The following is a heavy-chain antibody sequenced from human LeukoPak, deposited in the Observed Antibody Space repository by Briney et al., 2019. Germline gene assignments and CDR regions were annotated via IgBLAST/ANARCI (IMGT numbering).Heavy chain of an antibody. J-gene: IGHJ5*02. CDR3: ARALAVAGTGGFDP. Sequence: GGSLRLSCAASGFTFSSYWMSWVRQAPGKGLEWVANIKQDGSEKYYVDSVKGRFTISRDNAKNTLYLQMSSLRAEDTAVYYCARALAVAGTGGFDPWGQGTLVTVSS. D-gene: IGHD6-19*01. CDR1: GFTFSSYW. CDR2: IKQDGSEK. V-gene: IGHV3-7*01.